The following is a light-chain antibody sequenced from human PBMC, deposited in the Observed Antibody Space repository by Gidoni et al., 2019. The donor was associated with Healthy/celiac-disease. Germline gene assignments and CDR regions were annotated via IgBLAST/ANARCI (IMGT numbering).Light chain of an antibody. J-gene: IGKJ2*01. Sequence: DIQMTQSPSSLSASVGDRVTITCRASQSISSYLNWYQQKPGKAPKLLIYAASSVQSGVPSRFSGSGSVTDFTLTISSLQPEDFATYYCQQSYSTPYTFGQWTKLEIK. V-gene: IGKV1-39*01. CDR2: AAS. CDR1: QSISSY. CDR3: QQSYSTPYT.